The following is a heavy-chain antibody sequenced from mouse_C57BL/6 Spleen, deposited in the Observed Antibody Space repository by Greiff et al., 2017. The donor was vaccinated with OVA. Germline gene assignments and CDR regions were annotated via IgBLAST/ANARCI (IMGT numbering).Heavy chain of an antibody. CDR2: IDPENGDT. CDR1: GFNIKDDY. Sequence: EVKLMESGAELVRPGASVKLSCTASGFNIKDDYMHWVKQRPEQGLEWIGWIDPENGDTEYASKFQGKATITADTSSNTAYLQLSSLTSEDTAVYYCTSLYAMDYWGQGTSVTVSS. J-gene: IGHJ4*01. CDR3: TSLYAMDY. V-gene: IGHV14-4*01.